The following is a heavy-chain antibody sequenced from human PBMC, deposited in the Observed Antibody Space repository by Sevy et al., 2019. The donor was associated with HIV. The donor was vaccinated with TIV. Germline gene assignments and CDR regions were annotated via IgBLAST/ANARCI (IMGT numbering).Heavy chain of an antibody. CDR3: GKEGGGEGGDH. D-gene: IGHD3-16*01. V-gene: IGHV3-30*02. CDR1: GFSFSSYG. J-gene: IGHJ4*02. CDR2: IQYDGSNK. Sequence: GGSLRLSCAASGFSFSSYGMHWVRQAPGKGLEWMSYIQYDGSNKDYADSVKGRFTISRDNSKNTLYLQMNSLRVGDRAVFYCGKEGGGEGGDHWGQGTLVTVSS.